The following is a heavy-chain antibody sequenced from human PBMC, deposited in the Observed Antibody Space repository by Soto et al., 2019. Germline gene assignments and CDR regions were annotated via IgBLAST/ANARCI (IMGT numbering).Heavy chain of an antibody. CDR2: ISADDGET. J-gene: IGHJ5*02. Sequence: QVQLVQSGTEVKKPGASVKVSCKASGYTFTTYGISWVRQAPGQGLEWMGWISADDGETSYAQKFQDRVTMTTDTNTRPASREMRSLKSDATAVYYCARDPQLHPYSSRGGGLDPWGQGTLVTVSS. CDR3: ARDPQLHPYSSRGGGLDP. CDR1: GYTFTTYG. V-gene: IGHV1-18*01. D-gene: IGHD6-13*01.